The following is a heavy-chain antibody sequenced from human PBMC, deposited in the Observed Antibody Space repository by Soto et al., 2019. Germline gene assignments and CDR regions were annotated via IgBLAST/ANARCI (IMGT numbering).Heavy chain of an antibody. CDR2: IYPGDSDT. Sequence: GESLKISWKASGYSFATYWLGWVRQVPGKGLEWMGIIYPGDSDTMYSPSFQGQVIISADLSSTTTYLPWRSLKASDTAIYHCARQNGVEPANGWIATWGQASLGTGSS. CDR1: GYSFATYW. CDR3: ARQNGVEPANGWIAT. V-gene: IGHV5-51*01. J-gene: IGHJ4*02. D-gene: IGHD2-2*01.